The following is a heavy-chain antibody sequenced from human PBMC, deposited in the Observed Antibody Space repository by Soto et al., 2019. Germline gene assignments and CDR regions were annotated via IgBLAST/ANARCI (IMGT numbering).Heavy chain of an antibody. Sequence: ASETLSLTCTVSGGSMNAHFWRWIRQSAGKGLEWIGHIYISGTTMYNPSLKSRVTMSVDPPKNQLSLKLTSVTAADTAVYYCARINGGSPDFWGQGTLVTVSS. J-gene: IGHJ4*02. CDR2: IYISGTT. V-gene: IGHV4-4*07. D-gene: IGHD2-15*01. CDR1: GGSMNAHF. CDR3: ARINGGSPDF.